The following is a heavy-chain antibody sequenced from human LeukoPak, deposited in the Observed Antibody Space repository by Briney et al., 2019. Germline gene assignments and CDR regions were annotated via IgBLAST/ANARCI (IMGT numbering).Heavy chain of an antibody. Sequence: SETLSLTCTVSGGSISSGDYYWSWIRQPPGKGLEWIAYISHSGGTYYNPSLESRATISLDTSRNQFSLKLSSVTAADTAVYYCARDSQGGPNDPWGQGTLVTVSS. V-gene: IGHV4-30-4*01. D-gene: IGHD2-15*01. CDR2: ISHSGGT. CDR1: GGSISSGDYY. CDR3: ARDSQGGPNDP. J-gene: IGHJ5*02.